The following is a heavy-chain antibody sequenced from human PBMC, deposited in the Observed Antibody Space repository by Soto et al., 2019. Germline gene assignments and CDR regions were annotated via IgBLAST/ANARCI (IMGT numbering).Heavy chain of an antibody. V-gene: IGHV1-46*01. D-gene: IGHD1-26*01. CDR1: GYTFTSSG. CDR3: AKGFGNYWAFDY. J-gene: IGHJ4*01. CDR2: INPSGGTT. Sequence: GASVKVSCKASGYTFTSSGISWVRQAPGQGLEWMGIINPSGGTTRYAQKFQGRVTMTRDTSTSTVYMDLNSLRAEDTAVYYCAKGFGNYWAFDYWG.